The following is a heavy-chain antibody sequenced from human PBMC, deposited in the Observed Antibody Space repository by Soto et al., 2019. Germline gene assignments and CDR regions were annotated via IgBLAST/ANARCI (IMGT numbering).Heavy chain of an antibody. J-gene: IGHJ6*02. CDR1: GGSISSGGYS. CDR3: AREWQDYYYCMDV. Sequence: QVQLQESGPGLVKPSQTLSLTCTVSGGSISSGGYSWSWIRQHPGKGLEGIGYIYYSGSTYYNPSLKSRVTISVDTSKNQFSLKLSSVTAADTAVYYCAREWQDYYYCMDVWGQGTTVTVSS. V-gene: IGHV4-31*03. CDR2: IYYSGST.